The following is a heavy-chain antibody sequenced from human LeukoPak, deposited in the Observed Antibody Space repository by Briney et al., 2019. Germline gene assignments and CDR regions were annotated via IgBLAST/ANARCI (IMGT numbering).Heavy chain of an antibody. CDR3: AKVASLCTSTSCVRGGFDY. CDR2: LSGSGANT. CDR1: GFTFSSYA. V-gene: IGHV3-23*01. J-gene: IGHJ4*02. Sequence: GGSLILSCAASGFTFSSYAMSWVRQAPGKGLEWVSSLSGSGANTYYADSVKGRFTISRDNSKNTLYLQMNSLRAEDTAKYYCAKVASLCTSTSCVRGGFDYWGQGTLVTVSS. D-gene: IGHD2-2*01.